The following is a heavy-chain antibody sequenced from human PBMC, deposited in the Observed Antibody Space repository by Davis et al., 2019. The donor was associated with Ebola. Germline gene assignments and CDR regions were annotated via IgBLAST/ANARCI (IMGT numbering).Heavy chain of an antibody. CDR3: ARGWGWLY. J-gene: IGHJ4*02. Sequence: GESLKISCAVSGFTFSTYEMNWVRQAPGKGLEWVSYIGSSGNIINYADSVRGRFTISRDNVKNSLYLQMNSLRVEDTAIYYCARGWGWLYWGQGTPVTVSS. D-gene: IGHD5-24*01. V-gene: IGHV3-48*03. CDR2: IGSSGNII. CDR1: GFTFSTYE.